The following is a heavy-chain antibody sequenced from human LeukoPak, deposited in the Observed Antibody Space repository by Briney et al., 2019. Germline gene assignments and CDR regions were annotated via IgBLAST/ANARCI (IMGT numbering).Heavy chain of an antibody. J-gene: IGHJ6*03. Sequence: SETLSLTCTVSGGSISSYYWSWIRQPPGKGLEWIGYIYTSGSTNYNPSLKSRVTISVDTSKNQFSLKLSSVTAADTAMYYCARARNTYYDFWSGYYTSNYYYHYMDVWGKGTTVTVSS. D-gene: IGHD3-3*01. CDR3: ARARNTYYDFWSGYYTSNYYYHYMDV. V-gene: IGHV4-4*09. CDR2: IYTSGST. CDR1: GGSISSYY.